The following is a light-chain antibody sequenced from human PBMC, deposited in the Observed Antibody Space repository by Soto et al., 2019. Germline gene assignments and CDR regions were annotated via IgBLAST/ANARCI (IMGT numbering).Light chain of an antibody. CDR2: WAT. Sequence: DIVMTQSPDSLAVSLGERATIRCKSSQSVLYSSNNKNYLAWYQHKPGQPPNLLIYWATTRKSGDPDRFSGSGSGTDFTLTISSLQAADVAVYYCQQYYSPTWTFGQGTKVEIK. V-gene: IGKV4-1*01. J-gene: IGKJ1*01. CDR1: QSVLYSSNNKNY. CDR3: QQYYSPTWT.